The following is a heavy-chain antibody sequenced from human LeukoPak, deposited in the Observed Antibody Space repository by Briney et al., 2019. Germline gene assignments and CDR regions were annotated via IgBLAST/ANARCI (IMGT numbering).Heavy chain of an antibody. CDR2: IYYSGST. CDR1: GYPINNAYY. D-gene: IGHD2-2*01. Sequence: PSETLSLTCAVSGYPINNAYYWVWIRQPPGKGLEWIGYIYYSGSTNYNPSLKSRVTISVDTSKNQFSLKLSSVTAADTAVYYCARTIVVVPAAMVRGAAFDYWGQGTLVTVSS. J-gene: IGHJ4*02. V-gene: IGHV4-61*01. CDR3: ARTIVVVPAAMVRGAAFDY.